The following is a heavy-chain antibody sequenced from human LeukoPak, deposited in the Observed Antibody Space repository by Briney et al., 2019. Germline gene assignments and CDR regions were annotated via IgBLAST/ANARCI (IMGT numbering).Heavy chain of an antibody. D-gene: IGHD1-26*01. J-gene: IGHJ6*02. CDR2: ISYDGSNR. CDR3: ARDGYSTYGMDV. V-gene: IGHV3-30-3*01. Sequence: PGGSLRLSCAASGFTFSIYAMHWVRQAPGKGLEWVAVISYDGSNRYYADSVKGRFTISRDNSKNTLYLQMNSLRAEDTAVYYCARDGYSTYGMDVWGQGTTVTVSS. CDR1: GFTFSIYA.